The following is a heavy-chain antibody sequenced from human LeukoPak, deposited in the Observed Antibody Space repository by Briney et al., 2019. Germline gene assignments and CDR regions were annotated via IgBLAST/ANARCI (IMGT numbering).Heavy chain of an antibody. V-gene: IGHV3-23*01. D-gene: IGHD1-7*01. CDR1: GFTFSSYA. CDR3: AKDGWVELRDYYYYYMDV. Sequence: PGGSLRLSCAASGFTFSSYAMSWVRQAPGKGLEWVSAISGSGGSTYYADSVKGRFTISRDNSKNTLYLQMNSLRAEDTAVYYCAKDGWVELRDYYYYYMDVWGKGTTVTVSS. CDR2: ISGSGGST. J-gene: IGHJ6*03.